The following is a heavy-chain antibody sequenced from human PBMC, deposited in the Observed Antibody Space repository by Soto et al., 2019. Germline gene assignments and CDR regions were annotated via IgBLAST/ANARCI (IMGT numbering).Heavy chain of an antibody. D-gene: IGHD6-19*01. V-gene: IGHV1-2*04. CDR2: INPNSGGT. CDR1: GYTFTGYY. Sequence: ASVKVSCKASGYTFTGYYMHWVRQAPGQGLEWMGRINPNSGGTNYAQKFQGWVTMTRDTSISTAYMELSRLSSDDTAVYYCARDRVDIYSSGWYYFDYWGQGTLVTVSS. CDR3: ARDRVDIYSSGWYYFDY. J-gene: IGHJ4*02.